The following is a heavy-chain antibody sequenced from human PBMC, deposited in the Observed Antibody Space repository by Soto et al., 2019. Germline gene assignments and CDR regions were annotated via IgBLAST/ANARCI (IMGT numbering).Heavy chain of an antibody. CDR2: LNSDWSST. D-gene: IGHD1-20*01. Sequence: GGSLRLSCAASGFAFSTYWMHWVRQAPGKGREWVSRLNSDWSSTRYADSVKGRFTISRDNAKNTLYLQMNSLRVEDTAVYYCARTKYNWNNFDYWGKGTLVTVSS. V-gene: IGHV3-74*01. CDR1: GFAFSTYW. CDR3: ARTKYNWNNFDY. J-gene: IGHJ4*02.